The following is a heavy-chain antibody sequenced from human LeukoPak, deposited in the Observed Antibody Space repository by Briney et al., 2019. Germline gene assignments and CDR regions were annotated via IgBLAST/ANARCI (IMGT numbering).Heavy chain of an antibody. Sequence: KPSETLSLTCAVYGGSFSGYYWSWIRQPPGKGLEWIGEINHSGSTNYNPSLKSRVTISVDTSKNQFSLKLSSVTAADTAVYYCARAKRQQLYSSSSGLDYWGQGTLVTVSS. CDR3: ARAKRQQLYSSSSGLDY. CDR1: GGSFSGYY. CDR2: INHSGST. J-gene: IGHJ4*02. D-gene: IGHD6-6*01. V-gene: IGHV4-34*01.